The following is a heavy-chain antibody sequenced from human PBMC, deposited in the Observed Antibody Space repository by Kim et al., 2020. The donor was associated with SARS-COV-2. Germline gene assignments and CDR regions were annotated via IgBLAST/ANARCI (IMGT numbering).Heavy chain of an antibody. CDR3: ARVLLARGGYYFDY. Sequence: EQKCQGRVTMTTDKSTSTAYMERRSLRSDDTAVYYCARVLLARGGYYFDYWGQGTLVTVSS. D-gene: IGHD3-10*01. J-gene: IGHJ4*02. V-gene: IGHV1-18*01.